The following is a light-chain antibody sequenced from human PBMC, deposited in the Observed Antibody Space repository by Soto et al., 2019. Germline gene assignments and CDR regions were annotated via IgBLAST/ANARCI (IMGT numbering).Light chain of an antibody. CDR3: QQYNNGPAIT. CDR2: GAS. CDR1: QSVSSN. J-gene: IGKJ5*01. V-gene: IGKV3-15*01. Sequence: DIVMTQSPAPLSVSPGERATLSCRASQSVSSNVAWYQQKPGQAPRLLIYGASTRATGIPARFSGSGSGTDFTLTISSLQSEDVAIYYFQQYNNGPAITFGQGTRVEI.